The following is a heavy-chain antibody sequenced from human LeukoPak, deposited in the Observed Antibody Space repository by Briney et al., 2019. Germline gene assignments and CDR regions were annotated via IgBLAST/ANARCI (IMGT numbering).Heavy chain of an antibody. J-gene: IGHJ4*02. V-gene: IGHV4-34*01. D-gene: IGHD3-3*01. CDR3: ASSYYDFWSGSRTIFDY. CDR1: GGSFSGYY. CDR2: INHSGST. Sequence: SETLSLTCAVYGGSFSGYYWSWIRQPPGKGLEWIGEINHSGSTNYNPSLTSRVTISVDTSKNQFSLKLSSVTAADTAVYYCASSYYDFWSGSRTIFDYWGQGTLVTVSS.